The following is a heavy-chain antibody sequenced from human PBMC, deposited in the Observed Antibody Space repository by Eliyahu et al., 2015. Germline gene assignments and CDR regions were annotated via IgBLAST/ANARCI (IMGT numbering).Heavy chain of an antibody. CDR2: IYPGDSDT. J-gene: IGHJ6*03. CDR3: ARLPYDSGVNYYYYYMDV. D-gene: IGHD3-22*01. V-gene: IGHV5-51*03. Sequence: EVQLVQSGAEVKKPGESXKISCKGSGXSFTSXXIGWVXQMPGKGLGLMGIIYPGDSDTXYSPSFQGQVTISADKSISTAYLQWSSLKASDTAMYYCARLPYDSGVNYYYYYMDVWGKGTTVTVSS. CDR1: GXSFTSXX.